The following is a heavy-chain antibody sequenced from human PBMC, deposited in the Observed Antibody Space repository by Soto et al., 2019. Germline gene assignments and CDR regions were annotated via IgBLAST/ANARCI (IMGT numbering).Heavy chain of an antibody. CDR3: ARDWYYDFWSGYHYGIDY. J-gene: IGHJ4*02. V-gene: IGHV3-33*01. CDR2: IWYDGSNK. D-gene: IGHD3-3*01. CDR1: GFTFSSYG. Sequence: GGSLRLSCAASGFTFSSYGMHWVRQAPGKGLEWVAVIWYDGSNKYYADSVKGRFTISRDNSKNTLYLQMNSLRAEDTAVYYCARDWYYDFWSGYHYGIDYWGQGTLVTVSS.